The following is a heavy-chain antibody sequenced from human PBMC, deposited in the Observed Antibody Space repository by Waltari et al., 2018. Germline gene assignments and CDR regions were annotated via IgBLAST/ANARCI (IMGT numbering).Heavy chain of an antibody. CDR3: ARYNGYSCGSYYGMDV. D-gene: IGHD5-18*01. CDR2: VYSGCSR. J-gene: IGHJ6*02. Sequence: EVQLVESGGGLVQPGGSLRLSCAASGFTVSSNYRSWVRQDQGKGLEWGSVVYSGCSRYCADSVKGRVTISRDNSKNTLYLQMYSLRTEDTAVYYCARYNGYSCGSYYGMDVWGQGTTVTVSS. V-gene: IGHV3-66*02. CDR1: GFTVSSNY.